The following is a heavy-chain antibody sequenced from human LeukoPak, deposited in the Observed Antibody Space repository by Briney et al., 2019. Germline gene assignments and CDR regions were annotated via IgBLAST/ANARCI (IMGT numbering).Heavy chain of an antibody. CDR3: VRDGRYCTGGSCYLH. Sequence: GGSLRLSCAASGFTFSSYEMNWVRQAPGKGLEWVSYISSSGSTIYYADSVKGRFTISRDNAKNSLYLQMNSLRAEDTAVYYCVRDGRYCTGGSCYLHWGQGTLVTVSS. D-gene: IGHD2-15*01. V-gene: IGHV3-48*03. CDR1: GFTFSSYE. J-gene: IGHJ4*02. CDR2: ISSSGSTI.